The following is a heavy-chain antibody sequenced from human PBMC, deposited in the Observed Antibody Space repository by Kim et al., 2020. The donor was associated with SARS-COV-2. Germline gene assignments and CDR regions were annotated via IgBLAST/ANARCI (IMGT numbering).Heavy chain of an antibody. CDR1: GDSISRSSNY. V-gene: IGHV4-39*01. CDR2: INYSGNT. Sequence: SETLSLTCTVSGDSISRSSNYWGWIRQPPGKGLEWIGSINYSGNTYYNPSLKSRVTISVDTSKNQFSLKMRSVTAADTAVYYCARLVWGQGTLVTVSS. CDR3: ARLV. J-gene: IGHJ4*02.